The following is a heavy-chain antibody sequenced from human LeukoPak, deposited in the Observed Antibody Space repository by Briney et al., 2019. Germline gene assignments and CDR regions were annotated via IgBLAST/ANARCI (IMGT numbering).Heavy chain of an antibody. V-gene: IGHV1-2*02. CDR3: ARDLLDATAFIL. J-gene: IGHJ4*02. Sequence: ASVKVSCKASGYTFTGYYMHWVRQAPGQGLKWMGWINPNSGGTNYAQKFQGRVTMTRDTSISTAYMELSRLRSDDTAVYYCARDLLDATAFILWGQGTLVTVSS. CDR1: GYTFTGYY. CDR2: INPNSGGT. D-gene: IGHD3/OR15-3a*01.